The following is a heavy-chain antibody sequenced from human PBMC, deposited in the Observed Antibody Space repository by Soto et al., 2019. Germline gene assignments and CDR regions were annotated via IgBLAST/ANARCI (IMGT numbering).Heavy chain of an antibody. CDR2: ISWNSGSI. CDR3: AREGIAARPFDY. V-gene: IGHV3-9*01. D-gene: IGHD6-6*01. CDR1: GFTFDDYA. J-gene: IGHJ4*02. Sequence: EVQLVESGGGLVQPGRSLRLSCAASGFTFDDYAMHWVRQAPGKGLEWVSGISWNSGSIGYADSVKGRFTISRDNAKNSLYLQMNSLRAEDTALYYCAREGIAARPFDYWGQGTLVTVSS.